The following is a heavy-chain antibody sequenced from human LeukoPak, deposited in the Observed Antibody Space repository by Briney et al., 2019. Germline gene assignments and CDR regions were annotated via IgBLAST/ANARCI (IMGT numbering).Heavy chain of an antibody. CDR3: ARLERAGSYYFGGYFDY. Sequence: SETLSLTCTVSGGSISSYYWSWIRQPPGKGLEWIRYIYYSGSTNYNPSLKSRVTISVDTSKNQFSLKLSSVTAADTAVYYCARLERAGSYYFGGYFDYWGQGTLVTVSS. D-gene: IGHD1-26*01. CDR1: GGSISSYY. CDR2: IYYSGST. J-gene: IGHJ4*02. V-gene: IGHV4-59*01.